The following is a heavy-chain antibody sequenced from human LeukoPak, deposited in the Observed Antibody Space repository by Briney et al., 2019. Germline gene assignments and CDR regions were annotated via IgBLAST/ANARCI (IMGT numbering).Heavy chain of an antibody. J-gene: IGHJ4*02. Sequence: GGSLRLSCATSGFSFSNYWMHWFRQVPGKGLVWVARIKGDGSTTRNADSVKGRFTISRDNSKNTLYLQMNSLRAEDTAVYYCARDEGLRPWDYWGQGTLVTVSS. CDR1: GFSFSNYW. D-gene: IGHD5/OR15-5a*01. CDR3: ARDEGLRPWDY. CDR2: IKGDGSTT. V-gene: IGHV3-74*01.